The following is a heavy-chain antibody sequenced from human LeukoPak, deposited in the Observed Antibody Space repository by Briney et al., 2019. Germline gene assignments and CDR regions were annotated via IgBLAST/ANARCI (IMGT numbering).Heavy chain of an antibody. CDR3: ARGDSSSSTRYYYYYYMDV. D-gene: IGHD6-6*01. CDR2: MNPNSGNT. V-gene: IGHV1-8*01. J-gene: IGHJ6*03. CDR1: GYTFTSYD. Sequence: GASVKVSCKASGYTFTSYDINWVRQAPGQGLEWMGWMNPNSGNTGYAQKFQGRVTMTRNTSISTAYMELSSLRSEDTAVYYCARGDSSSSTRYYYYYYMDVWGKGTTVTVSS.